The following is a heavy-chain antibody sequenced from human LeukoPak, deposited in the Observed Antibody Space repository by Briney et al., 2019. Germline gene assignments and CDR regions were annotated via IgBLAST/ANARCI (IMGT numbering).Heavy chain of an antibody. D-gene: IGHD3-22*01. J-gene: IGHJ4*02. CDR2: INHSGST. Sequence: SETLSLTCAVYGGSFSGYYWSWIRQPPGKGLEWIGEINHSGSTNYNPSLKSRVTISVDTSKNQFSLKPSSVTAADTAVYYCARAGNYYYSSGYYSHFNYWGQGTLVTVSS. CDR1: GGSFSGYY. CDR3: ARAGNYYYSSGYYSHFNY. V-gene: IGHV4-34*01.